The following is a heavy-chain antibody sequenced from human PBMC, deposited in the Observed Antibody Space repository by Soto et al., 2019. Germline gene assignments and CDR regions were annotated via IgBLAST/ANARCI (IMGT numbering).Heavy chain of an antibody. CDR1: GGTFSSYT. V-gene: IGHV1-69*08. D-gene: IGHD2-2*01. CDR2: IIPILGIA. J-gene: IGHJ6*02. Sequence: QVQLVQSGAEVKKPGSSVKVSCKASGGTFSSYTISWVRQAPGQGLEWMGRIIPILGIANYAQKFQGRVTITADKSTSTAYMELSSLRSEDTAVYYCARDIPYCSSTSCLYYYGMDVWGQGTTVTVSS. CDR3: ARDIPYCSSTSCLYYYGMDV.